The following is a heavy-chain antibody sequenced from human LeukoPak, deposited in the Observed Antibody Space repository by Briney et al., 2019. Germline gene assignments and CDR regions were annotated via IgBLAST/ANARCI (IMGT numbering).Heavy chain of an antibody. CDR3: AKDLRGSPIVDY. V-gene: IGHV3-30*18. J-gene: IGHJ4*02. D-gene: IGHD4-23*01. CDR1: GFTFSTYG. CDR2: ISYDGSDK. Sequence: QPGGSLRLSCAASGFTFSTYGMHWVRQAPGKGLEWLAVISYDGSDKYYADSVKGRLTISRDNSKNTLYLQMNSLRAEDTAVYYCAKDLRGSPIVDYWGQGTLVTVSS.